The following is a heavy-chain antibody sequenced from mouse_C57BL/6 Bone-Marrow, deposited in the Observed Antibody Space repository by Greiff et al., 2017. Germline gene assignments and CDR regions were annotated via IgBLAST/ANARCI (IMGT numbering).Heavy chain of an antibody. J-gene: IGHJ1*03. CDR1: GYTFTSYT. Sequence: QVQLQQSGAELVRPGASVKMSCKASGYTFTSYTMHWVKQRPGQGLEWIGYINPSNGYTKYNQKFKDKATLTADKSSSTAYMQLSSLTSEDSAVYYGARWGYGNVDVWGTGTTVTVSS. CDR2: INPSNGYT. V-gene: IGHV1-4*01. CDR3: ARWGYGNVDV. D-gene: IGHD2-1*01.